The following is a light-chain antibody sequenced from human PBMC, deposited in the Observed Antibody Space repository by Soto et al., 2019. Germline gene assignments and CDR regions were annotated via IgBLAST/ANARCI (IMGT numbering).Light chain of an antibody. Sequence: MTQSPVTPSVSPGGRVTLSCRASQSVSSHLAWYQQKVGQAPRLLIYGASTRATGIPARFSGSGSETEFTLTISSLQSEDFVVYYCQQYNNWPLTFGQGTKVDIK. V-gene: IGKV3-15*01. J-gene: IGKJ1*01. CDR2: GAS. CDR1: QSVSSH. CDR3: QQYNNWPLT.